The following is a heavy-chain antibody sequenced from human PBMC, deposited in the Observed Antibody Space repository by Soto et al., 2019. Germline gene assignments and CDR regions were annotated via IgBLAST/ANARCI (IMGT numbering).Heavy chain of an antibody. CDR2: FNPILSFS. V-gene: IGHV1-69*02. D-gene: IGHD3-10*01. CDR1: GDTFNFYT. Sequence: QVQLVQSGAEVKKPGSSVKVSCKASGDTFNFYTINWVRQAPGLGLEWMGRFNPILSFSNSALKFQGRVTVTADKSTSTAYTVLSSLRSEDTAISYGATSFGSGSRAFDYWGQGALVSVSS. J-gene: IGHJ4*02. CDR3: ATSFGSGSRAFDY.